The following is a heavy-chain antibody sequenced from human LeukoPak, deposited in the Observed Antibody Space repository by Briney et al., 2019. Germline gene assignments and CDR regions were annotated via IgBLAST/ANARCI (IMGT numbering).Heavy chain of an antibody. J-gene: IGHJ4*02. CDR2: ISYDGSNK. V-gene: IGHV3-30*18. Sequence: GRSLRLSCAASGFTFSNYGIHWVRQAPGKGLEWVAVISYDGSNKYYADSVKGRFTISRDNSKNTLYLQMNSLRAEDTAVYYCAKLYSSSSGLDYWGQGTLVTVSS. CDR1: GFTFSNYG. CDR3: AKLYSSSSGLDY. D-gene: IGHD6-6*01.